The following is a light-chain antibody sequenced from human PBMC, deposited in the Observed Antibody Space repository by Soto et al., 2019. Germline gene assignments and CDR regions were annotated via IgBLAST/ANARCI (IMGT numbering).Light chain of an antibody. V-gene: IGLV2-11*01. J-gene: IGLJ2*01. Sequence: QSALTQPRSVSGSPGQSVTISCTGTNSDVGGYNYVSWYQQHPGKAPKLMIYDVSERPSGVHDRFSGSKSGNTASLTISGLQAEDEADYHCCSYAGSYTVVFGGGTKLTVL. CDR1: NSDVGGYNY. CDR2: DVS. CDR3: CSYAGSYTVV.